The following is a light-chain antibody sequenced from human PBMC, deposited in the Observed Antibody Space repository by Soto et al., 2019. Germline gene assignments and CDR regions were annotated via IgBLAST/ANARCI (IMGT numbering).Light chain of an antibody. CDR1: QSVLYSSNNKKY. CDR3: QQYYSTPPT. Sequence: DIVMTQSPDSLAVSLGERATINCKSSQSVLYSSNNKKYLAWYQQKAGQPPKLLIYWASTRESGVPDRFSGSGSGTDFTLTISSLQAEDVAVYYCQQYYSTPPTF. V-gene: IGKV4-1*01. J-gene: IGKJ1*01. CDR2: WAS.